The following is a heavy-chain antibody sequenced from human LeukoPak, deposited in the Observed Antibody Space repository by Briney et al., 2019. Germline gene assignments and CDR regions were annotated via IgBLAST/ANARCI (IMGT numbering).Heavy chain of an antibody. CDR2: ISCSGDT. CDR3: ARQPHYYDTSAYYPSHFDY. D-gene: IGHD3-22*01. Sequence: SETLSLTCTVSGGPITSNSHYWGWIRQPPGKGLGWIGSISCSGDTHYNPSLKSRVTLSVDTSKSQFSLNLSSLTAADTAVFYCARQPHYYDTSAYYPSHFDYWGLGTLVTVAS. J-gene: IGHJ4*02. V-gene: IGHV4-39*01. CDR1: GGPITSNSHY.